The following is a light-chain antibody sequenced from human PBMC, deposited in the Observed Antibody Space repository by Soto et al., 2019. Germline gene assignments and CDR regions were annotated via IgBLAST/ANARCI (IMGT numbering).Light chain of an antibody. J-gene: IGLJ3*02. Sequence: QSVLTQPPSVSGAPGQRVTISCTGSNSNIGAGYDVHWYQQYPGTAPKLLIYSNTNRPSGVPDRFSASKSGTSASLAINGLQAEDEAYYYCQSYESGWGVFGGGTKLTVL. CDR3: QSYESGWGV. CDR2: SNT. CDR1: NSNIGAGYD. V-gene: IGLV1-40*01.